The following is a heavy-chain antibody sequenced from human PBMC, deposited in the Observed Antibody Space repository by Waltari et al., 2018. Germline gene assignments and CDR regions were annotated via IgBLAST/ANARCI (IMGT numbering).Heavy chain of an antibody. CDR2: INHSGST. D-gene: IGHD2-21*01. V-gene: IGHV4-34*01. CDR3: ARYPSTHSYYYYYGMDV. CDR1: GGSFSGYY. J-gene: IGHJ6*02. Sequence: QVQLQQWGAGLLKPSATLSLTCAVYGGSFSGYYWSWIRQPPGKGLEWIGEINHSGSTNYNPSLKSRVTISVDTSKNQFSLKLSSVTAADTAVYYCARYPSTHSYYYYYGMDVWGQGTTVTVSS.